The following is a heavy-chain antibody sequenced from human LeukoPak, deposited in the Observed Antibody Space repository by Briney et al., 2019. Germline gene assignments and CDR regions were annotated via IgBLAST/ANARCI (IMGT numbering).Heavy chain of an antibody. J-gene: IGHJ5*02. V-gene: IGHV3-48*04. CDR2: ITSSGSTI. CDR1: RYTFSSYG. Sequence: PGGSLRLSRAASRYTFSSYGMNWVRQAPGKGLEWVSYITSSGSTIYYAESVKGRFTNSRDNAKNSLYLQMNSLRVEDTAVYYCARDLNTGVRGVITKNWFDPWGQGTLVTVSS. CDR3: ARDLNTGVRGVITKNWFDP. D-gene: IGHD3-10*01.